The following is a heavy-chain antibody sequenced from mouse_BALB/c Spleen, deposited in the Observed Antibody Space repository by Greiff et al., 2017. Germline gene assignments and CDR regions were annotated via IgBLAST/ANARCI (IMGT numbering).Heavy chain of an antibody. Sequence: VKLMESGAELVRPGTSVKVSCKASGYAFTNYLIEWVKQRPGQGLEWIGVINPGSGGTNYNEKFKGKATLTADKSSSTAYMQLSSLTSDDSAVYFCARGGGTGNAMDYWGQGTSVTVSS. V-gene: IGHV1-54*01. CDR2: INPGSGGT. D-gene: IGHD4-1*01. J-gene: IGHJ4*01. CDR3: ARGGGTGNAMDY. CDR1: GYAFTNYL.